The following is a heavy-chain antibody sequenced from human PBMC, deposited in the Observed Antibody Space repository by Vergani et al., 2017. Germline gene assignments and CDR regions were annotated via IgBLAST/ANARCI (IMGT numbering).Heavy chain of an antibody. CDR3: ARDLRLLYSRFDP. V-gene: IGHV3-33*01. D-gene: IGHD5-12*01. CDR2: TWYDGNNK. CDR1: GFTSTQYG. J-gene: IGHJ5*02. Sequence: QVQLVESGGGVVQPGRSLRLSCAAPGFTSTQYGMHWVRQAPGKGLEWVAVTWYDGNNKQYADSVKGRFTISRDNSKSKMYLQMNSLRDEDTGVYYCARDLRLLYSRFDPWGQGTLVTVSS.